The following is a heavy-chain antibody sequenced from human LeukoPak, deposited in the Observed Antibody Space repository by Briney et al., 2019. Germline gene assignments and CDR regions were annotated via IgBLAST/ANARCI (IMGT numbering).Heavy chain of an antibody. Sequence: GGSLRLSCAASGFTFSVYYMSWIRQDRGKGLECVSYFSSSSSYPNYADSVKGRFTISRDNAKNSLYLQMNSLRAEDTAVYYCARDIPCSGGSCYFGSYAFDIWGQGTMVTVSS. CDR1: GFTFSVYY. V-gene: IGHV3-11*06. CDR3: ARDIPCSGGSCYFGSYAFDI. D-gene: IGHD2-15*01. J-gene: IGHJ3*02. CDR2: FSSSSSYP.